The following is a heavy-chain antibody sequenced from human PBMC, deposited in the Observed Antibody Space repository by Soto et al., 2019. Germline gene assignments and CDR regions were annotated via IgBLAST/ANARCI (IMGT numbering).Heavy chain of an antibody. CDR1: GYTFTSYD. V-gene: IGHV1-8*01. J-gene: IGHJ6*02. D-gene: IGHD5-12*01. CDR3: ARGRGWLYYYYGMDV. CDR2: MDPNSGNT. Sequence: GASVKVSCKASGYTFTSYDINWVRQATGQGLEWMGWMDPNSGNTGYAQKFQGRVTMTRNTSISTAYMELSSLRSEDTAVYYCARGRGWLYYYYGMDVWGQGTTVTVSS.